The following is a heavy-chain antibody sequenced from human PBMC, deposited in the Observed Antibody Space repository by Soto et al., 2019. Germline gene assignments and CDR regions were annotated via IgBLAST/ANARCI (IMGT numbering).Heavy chain of an antibody. CDR1: GGTFSSYT. V-gene: IGHV1-69*04. CDR2: IIPILGIA. D-gene: IGHD4-17*01. J-gene: IGHJ6*03. Sequence: GASVKVSCKASGGTFSSYTISWVRQAPGQGLEWMGRIIPILGIANYAQKFQGRVTITADKSTSTAYMELSSLRSEDTAVYYCARDRRGDYGQYYYYYMDVWGKGTTVPVSS. CDR3: ARDRRGDYGQYYYYYMDV.